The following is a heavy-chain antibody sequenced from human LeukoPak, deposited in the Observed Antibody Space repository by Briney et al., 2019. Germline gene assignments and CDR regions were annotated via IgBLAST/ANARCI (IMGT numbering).Heavy chain of an antibody. Sequence: ASLRASCKASGFTFTRSAMQWVRQARGHSLEWIGWIVIGSGNTNYGQKFQERVTITRDMSTSTAYMELSSLRSEDTAVYYCAFARRNHDAFDIWGQGTMVTVSS. J-gene: IGHJ3*02. CDR1: GFTFTRSA. CDR3: AFARRNHDAFDI. V-gene: IGHV1-58*02. CDR2: IVIGSGNT. D-gene: IGHD6-6*01.